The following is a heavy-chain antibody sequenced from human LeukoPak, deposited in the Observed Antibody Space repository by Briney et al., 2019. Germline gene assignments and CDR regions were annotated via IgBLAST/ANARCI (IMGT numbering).Heavy chain of an antibody. J-gene: IGHJ4*02. D-gene: IGHD6-13*01. V-gene: IGHV3-49*04. CDR1: GFTFGDYA. CDR2: IRNRANGGAT. CDR3: TRLGSWGLHLD. Sequence: GRSLRLSCAASGFTFGDYALSWVRQAPGKGREWIGFIRNRANGGATESTTSLKGRFTISRDDSNSLAYLQMNSLKTEDTALYYCTRLGSWGLHLDWGPGTLVTVSS.